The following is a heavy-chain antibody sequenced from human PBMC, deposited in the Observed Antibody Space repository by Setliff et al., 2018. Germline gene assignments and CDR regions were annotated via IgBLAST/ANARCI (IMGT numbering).Heavy chain of an antibody. J-gene: IGHJ4*02. V-gene: IGHV4-30-4*08. D-gene: IGHD3-22*01. CDR3: ARESRYYYDNLGTLDY. CDR1: GGSISSGDYY. CDR2: IYSSGST. Sequence: SETLSLTCTVSGGSISSGDYYWSWIRQPPGKGLEWIGYIYSSGSTYYNPSLKSRVSISVDTSKNQFSLKLSSVTAADTVVYYCARESRYYYDNLGTLDYWGQGTLVTVSS.